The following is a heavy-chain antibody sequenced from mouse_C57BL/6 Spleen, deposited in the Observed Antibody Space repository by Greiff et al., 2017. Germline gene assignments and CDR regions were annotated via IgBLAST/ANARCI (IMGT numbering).Heavy chain of an antibody. CDR3: ARDYDRYFDV. CDR2: IYPRSGNT. D-gene: IGHD2-4*01. Sequence: QVQLQQPGAELVKPGASVKMSCKASGYTFTSYGISWVKQRPGQGLEWIGEIYPRSGNTYYNEKFKGKATLTADKSSSTAYMELRSLTSEDSAVYFCARDYDRYFDVWGTGTTVTVSS. V-gene: IGHV1-81*01. CDR1: GYTFTSYG. J-gene: IGHJ1*03.